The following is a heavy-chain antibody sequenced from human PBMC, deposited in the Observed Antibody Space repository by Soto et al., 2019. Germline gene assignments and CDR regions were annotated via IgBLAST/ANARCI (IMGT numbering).Heavy chain of an antibody. V-gene: IGHV4-59*01. CDR2: IYYSGST. CDR1: GGYISSYY. Sequence: SETLSLTCTISGGYISSYYWSWIRQAPGKGLEWIGYIYYSGSTYYNPSLKGRLTISVDTSKNQFSLKLSSVTAADTAVYYCARDTPYYYGIDVWGQGTTVTVSS. CDR3: ARDTPYYYGIDV. J-gene: IGHJ6*02.